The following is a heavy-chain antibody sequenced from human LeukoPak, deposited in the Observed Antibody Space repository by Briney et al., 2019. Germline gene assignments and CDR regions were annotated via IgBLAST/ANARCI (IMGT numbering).Heavy chain of an antibody. CDR3: ARRPEIYGSGSYFDY. CDR1: GGSISSSSYY. J-gene: IGHJ4*02. D-gene: IGHD3-10*01. V-gene: IGHV4-39*01. CDR2: IYYSGST. Sequence: PSETLSLTCTVSGGSISSSSYYWGWIRQPPGKGLEWIGSIYYSGSTYYNPSLKSRVTISVDTSKNQFSLKLSSVTAADTAVYYCARRPEIYGSGSYFDYWGQGNLVTVSS.